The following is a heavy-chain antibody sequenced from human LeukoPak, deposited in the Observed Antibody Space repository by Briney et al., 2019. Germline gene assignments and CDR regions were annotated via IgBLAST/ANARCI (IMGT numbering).Heavy chain of an antibody. V-gene: IGHV1-18*01. D-gene: IGHD6-13*01. J-gene: IGHJ5*02. Sequence: ASVKVSCKASGYTFTSYGISGVRQAPGQGREWMGWISAYNGNTNNAQKLQGRVTMTTDTSTSTAYMELRSLRSDDTAVYYCAKTFSSSNGYNWFVPWGQGALVTVSS. CDR2: ISAYNGNT. CDR3: AKTFSSSNGYNWFVP. CDR1: GYTFTSYG.